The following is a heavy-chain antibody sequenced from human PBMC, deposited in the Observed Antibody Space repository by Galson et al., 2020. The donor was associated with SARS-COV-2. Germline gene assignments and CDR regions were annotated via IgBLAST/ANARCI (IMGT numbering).Heavy chain of an antibody. J-gene: IGHJ6*02. V-gene: IGHV3-48*02. CDR2: ISSSRSTI. D-gene: IGHD3-10*01. Sequence: GESLTISCAASRVTFSNYNMNWVRQAPGKGPERASYISSSRSTIYYADSVKGRFTVSRDNAKNSLYLQMNSLRDEDTAVYYCARDNMILWFGELVPYGMDVWGQGTTVTVSS. CDR3: ARDNMILWFGELVPYGMDV. CDR1: RVTFSNYN.